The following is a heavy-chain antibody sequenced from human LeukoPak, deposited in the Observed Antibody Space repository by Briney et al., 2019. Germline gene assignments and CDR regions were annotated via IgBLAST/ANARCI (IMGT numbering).Heavy chain of an antibody. CDR1: GFTFGDYL. CDR3: SRGSGWLSVY. V-gene: IGHV3-49*03. J-gene: IGHJ4*02. D-gene: IGHD6-19*01. CDR2: ISGGTT. Sequence: GGSLRLSCTASGFTFGDYLMSWFRQAPGEGLEWIGFISGGTTEYAASVKGRFTISRDDSTSIAYLQMNSLTTEDTAVYYCSRGSGWLSVYWGQGTLVTVSS.